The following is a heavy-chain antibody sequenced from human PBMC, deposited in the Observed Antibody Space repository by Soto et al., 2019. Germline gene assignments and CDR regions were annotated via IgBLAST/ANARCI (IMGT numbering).Heavy chain of an antibody. CDR2: ISIDGSSYI. V-gene: IGHV3-21*05. CDR1: GFIFSIYA. CDR3: ARDLVQYDTMVREPSDWFDP. D-gene: IGHD3-10*01. J-gene: IGHJ5*02. Sequence: GGSLRLSCSGSGFIFSIYAIHWVRQAPGKGLEYVSFISIDGSSYIYYADSVKGRFTISRDNAKNSLYLQMNSLRAEDTAVYYCARDLVQYDTMVREPSDWFDPWGQGTLVTVSS.